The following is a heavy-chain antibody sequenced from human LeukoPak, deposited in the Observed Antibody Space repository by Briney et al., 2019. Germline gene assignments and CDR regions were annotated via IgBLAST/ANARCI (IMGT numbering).Heavy chain of an antibody. V-gene: IGHV1-69*10. CDR3: AGIPVFGVVLHQEPV. CDR1: GGTFSNYA. J-gene: IGHJ6*04. CDR2: IIPMFGVA. D-gene: IGHD3-3*01. Sequence: SVKVSCKASGGTFSNYAISWVRQAPGQGLEWMGGIIPMFGVANYAQKFQGRVTITADISTNTVYMELSSLRSEDTAVYFCAGIPVFGVVLHQEPVWGKGTTVTVSS.